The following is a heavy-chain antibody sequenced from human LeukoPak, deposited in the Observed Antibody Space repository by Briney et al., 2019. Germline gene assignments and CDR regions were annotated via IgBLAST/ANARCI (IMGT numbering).Heavy chain of an antibody. CDR3: ARDGRPLDY. J-gene: IGHJ4*01. Sequence: GGSLRLSCVDSGTTFSRYWMSWVRQAPGKGLEWVANIKQDGGEKYYVDSVKGRFIISRDNAKNSLYLQMNSLRVEDTAVYYCARDGRPLDYWGHGTLVTVSS. CDR2: IKQDGGEK. CDR1: GTTFSRYW. V-gene: IGHV3-7*03.